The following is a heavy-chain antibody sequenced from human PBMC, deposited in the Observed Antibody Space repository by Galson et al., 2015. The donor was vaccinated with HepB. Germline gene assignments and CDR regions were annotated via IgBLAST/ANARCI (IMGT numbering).Heavy chain of an antibody. CDR2: ISGSGGTT. CDR1: GFSFSTYA. J-gene: IGHJ4*02. Sequence: SLRLSCAASGFSFSTYAMSWVRQAPGKRLEWVSTISGSGGTTSYADFVKGRFTISRDISKNTLNLQLNSLRAEDTAVYYCATDRIPATGRGTEFWGQGTLVTVSS. CDR3: ATDRIPATGRGTEF. V-gene: IGHV3-23*01. D-gene: IGHD6-13*01.